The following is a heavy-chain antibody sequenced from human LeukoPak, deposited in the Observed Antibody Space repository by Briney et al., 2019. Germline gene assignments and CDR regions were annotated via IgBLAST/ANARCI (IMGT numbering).Heavy chain of an antibody. J-gene: IGHJ5*02. CDR3: AKKVAGVGWFDP. CDR1: RYSVNNNDW. Sequence: SDTLSLTWDVSRYSVNNNDWWGWIRQPPGKGLEWIGYIYHNGDTYYSPSLKSRITLSVDTSKNQFSLRLTSVTAMDAAVYYCAKKVAGVGWFDPWGQGTLVTVSS. V-gene: IGHV4-28*01. CDR2: IYHNGDT. D-gene: IGHD7-27*01.